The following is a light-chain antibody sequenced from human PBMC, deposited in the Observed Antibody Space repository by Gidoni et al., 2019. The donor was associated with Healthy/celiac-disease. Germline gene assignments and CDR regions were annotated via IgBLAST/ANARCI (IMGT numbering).Light chain of an antibody. J-gene: IGKJ1*01. CDR2: GAS. Sequence: ELVMTQSPATLSVSPGERATLSCRASQSVSSNLAWYQQNPGQAPRLLLSGASTRATGIPARFSGSGCGTECTLTNSSLQSEDFAVYYCQQYNNGPPWTFGQGTKVEIK. V-gene: IGKV3-15*01. CDR1: QSVSSN. CDR3: QQYNNGPPWT.